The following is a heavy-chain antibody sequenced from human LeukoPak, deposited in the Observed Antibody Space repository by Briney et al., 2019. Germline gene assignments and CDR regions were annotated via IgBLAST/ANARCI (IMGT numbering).Heavy chain of an antibody. V-gene: IGHV4-39*02. Sequence: PSETLSLTCTVSGGSISSSSYYWGWIRQPPGKGLEWIGSIYYSGSTYYNPSLKSRVTISVDTSKNQFSLKLSSVTAADTAVYYCARDKLAVAGNCYYYGMDVWGQGTTVTVSS. CDR1: GGSISSSSYY. CDR3: ARDKLAVAGNCYYYGMDV. J-gene: IGHJ6*02. D-gene: IGHD6-19*01. CDR2: IYYSGST.